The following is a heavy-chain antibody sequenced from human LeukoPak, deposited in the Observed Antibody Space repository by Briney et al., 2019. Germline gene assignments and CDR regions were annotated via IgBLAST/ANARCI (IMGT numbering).Heavy chain of an antibody. D-gene: IGHD3-22*01. CDR2: IKSKRDGGTT. V-gene: IGHV3-15*01. J-gene: IGHJ4*02. Sequence: GGSLRLSCAVSGFTFSNGWMSWVRQAPGKGLEWVGRIKSKRDGGTTDYAAPVNGRFTISRDDSKNTLYLQMNSLKTEDTAVYYCTTEYYYDSSGLFDYWGQGTLVTVFS. CDR3: TTEYYYDSSGLFDY. CDR1: GFTFSNGW.